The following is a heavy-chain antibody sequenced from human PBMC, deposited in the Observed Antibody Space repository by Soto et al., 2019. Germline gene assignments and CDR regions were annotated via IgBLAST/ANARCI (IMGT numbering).Heavy chain of an antibody. CDR3: ARGGIRFLEWLHYYYYGMDV. D-gene: IGHD3-3*01. CDR2: INHSGST. Sequence: SETLSLTCAVYGGSFSGYYWSWIRQPPGKGLEWIGEINHSGSTNYNPSLKSRVTISVDTSKNQLSLKLSSVTAADTAVYYCARGGIRFLEWLHYYYYGMDVWGQGTTVTVSS. CDR1: GGSFSGYY. V-gene: IGHV4-34*01. J-gene: IGHJ6*02.